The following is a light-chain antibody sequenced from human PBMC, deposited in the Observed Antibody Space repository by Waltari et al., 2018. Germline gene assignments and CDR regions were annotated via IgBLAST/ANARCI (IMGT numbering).Light chain of an antibody. CDR1: SGHSDYA. CDR3: HAWRSGILV. V-gene: IGLV4-69*01. Sequence: QLVLTQSPSASASLGASVKLTCTLSSGHSDYAIALHQQQPGKGPRYLMKLNSDGSHNKGDGIPVRFSGSSSGAERYLTISSLQSEDEADYYCHAWRSGILVFAGGTKLTVL. J-gene: IGLJ2*01. CDR2: LNSDGSH.